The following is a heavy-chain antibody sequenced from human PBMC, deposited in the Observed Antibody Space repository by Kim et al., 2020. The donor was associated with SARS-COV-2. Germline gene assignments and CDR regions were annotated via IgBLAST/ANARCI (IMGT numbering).Heavy chain of an antibody. J-gene: IGHJ6*02. D-gene: IGHD3-16*01. V-gene: IGHV3-74*01. CDR1: GFTFSSYW. CDR3: ARGGYYYYGMDV. Sequence: GGSLRLSCAASGFTFSSYWMHWVRQAPGKGLVWVSRINSDGSSTSYADSVKGRFTISRDNAKNTLYLQMNSLRAEDTAVYYCARGGYYYYGMDVWGQGTTVTVSS. CDR2: INSDGSST.